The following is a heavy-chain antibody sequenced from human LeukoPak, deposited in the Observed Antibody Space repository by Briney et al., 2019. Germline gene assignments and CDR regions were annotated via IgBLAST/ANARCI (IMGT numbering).Heavy chain of an antibody. D-gene: IGHD3-22*01. CDR2: ISAYNGNT. V-gene: IGHV1-18*01. J-gene: IGHJ4*02. Sequence: ASVKVSCKASGYTFTSYGISWVRQAPGQGLEWMGWISAYNGNTNYAQKLQGRVTMTTDTSTSTAYMELRSLRSDDTAVYYCARERGRSYYYDSSGYFDYWGQGTLVTVSS. CDR3: ARERGRSYYYDSSGYFDY. CDR1: GYTFTSYG.